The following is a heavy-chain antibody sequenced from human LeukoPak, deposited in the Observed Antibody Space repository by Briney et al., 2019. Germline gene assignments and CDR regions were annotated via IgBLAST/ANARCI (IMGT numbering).Heavy chain of an antibody. CDR2: IIPIFGTA. D-gene: IGHD7-27*01. J-gene: IGHJ6*02. Sequence: SVKVSCKASGGTFSSYAISWVRQAPGQGLEWMGGIIPIFGTANYAQKFQGRVTITADESTSTAYMELSSLRSEDTAVYYCAREAPWDYYYGMDVWGQGSTVTVSS. CDR1: GGTFSSYA. V-gene: IGHV1-69*13. CDR3: AREAPWDYYYGMDV.